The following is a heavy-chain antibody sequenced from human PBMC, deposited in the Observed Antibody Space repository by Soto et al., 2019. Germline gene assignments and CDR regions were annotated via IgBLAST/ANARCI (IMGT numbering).Heavy chain of an antibody. V-gene: IGHV1-8*01. CDR3: ARGLSYCSSWLDAFDI. D-gene: IGHD6-13*01. CDR2: MNPNSGNT. J-gene: IGHJ3*02. CDR1: GYTVTSYE. Sequence: QVQLVQTGAEVKKLGASVKVSCKASGYTVTSYEMKCERQTTGQGLEWMGWMNPNSGNTGYAQKFQGRVVMTRNTSISTAYMELSSLRSEDTAVYYCARGLSYCSSWLDAFDIWGQGTMVTVSS.